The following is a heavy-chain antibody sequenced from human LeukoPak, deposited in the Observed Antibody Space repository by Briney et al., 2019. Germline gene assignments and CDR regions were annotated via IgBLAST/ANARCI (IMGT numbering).Heavy chain of an antibody. CDR3: ATTARHCSDY. CDR1: GGSINSGDYY. D-gene: IGHD6-6*01. Sequence: ASETLSHTCTVSGGSINSGDYYWSWIRQAPGKGLEWIGYIYYSGSTYYNPSLKSRITISIDTSENQFSLRLSSVTAADTAVYYCATTARHCSDYWGQGTLVTVSS. CDR2: IYYSGST. J-gene: IGHJ4*02. V-gene: IGHV4-30-4*08.